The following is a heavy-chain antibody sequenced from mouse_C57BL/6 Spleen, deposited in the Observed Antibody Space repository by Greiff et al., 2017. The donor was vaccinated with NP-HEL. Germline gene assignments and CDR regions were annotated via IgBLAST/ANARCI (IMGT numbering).Heavy chain of an antibody. V-gene: IGHV5-17*01. J-gene: IGHJ1*03. CDR1: GFTFSDYG. CDR2: ISSGSSTI. Sequence: EVQLQESGGGLVKPGGSLKLSCAASGFTFSDYGMHWVRQAPEKGLEWVAYISSGSSTIYYADTVKGRFTISRDNAKNTLFLQMTSLRSEDTAMYYCAREGDRGYFDVWGTGTTVTVSS. CDR3: AREGDRGYFDV. D-gene: IGHD3-3*01.